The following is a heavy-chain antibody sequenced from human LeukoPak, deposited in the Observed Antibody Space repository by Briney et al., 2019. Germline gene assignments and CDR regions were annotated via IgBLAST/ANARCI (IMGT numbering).Heavy chain of an antibody. CDR2: IVVGSGNT. J-gene: IGHJ4*02. V-gene: IGHV1-58*01. CDR3: AALARDQWGFYLDY. CDR1: GFTFTSSA. Sequence: SVKVSCTASGFTFTSSAVQWVRQARGQRLEWIGWIVVGSGNTNYAQKFQERVTITRDMSTSTAYMELSSLRSEDTAVYYCAALARDQWGFYLDYWGQGTLVTVSS. D-gene: IGHD2-15*01.